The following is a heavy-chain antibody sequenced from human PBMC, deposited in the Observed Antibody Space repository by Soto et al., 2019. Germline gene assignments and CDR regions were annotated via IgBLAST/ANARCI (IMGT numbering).Heavy chain of an antibody. CDR2: VYHSGKT. Sequence: QVQLQESGPGLVKPSETLSLTCTVSGDYISSHYWSWIRQPPGKGLEWIGYVYHSGKTDSNPSLKSRVTISMDASKNQITLSLTSVTAAGAPVYYCARPKGIAPAIWYFDLWGRGTLVTVSS. CDR1: GDYISSHY. V-gene: IGHV4-59*08. J-gene: IGHJ2*01. D-gene: IGHD6-13*01. CDR3: ARPKGIAPAIWYFDL.